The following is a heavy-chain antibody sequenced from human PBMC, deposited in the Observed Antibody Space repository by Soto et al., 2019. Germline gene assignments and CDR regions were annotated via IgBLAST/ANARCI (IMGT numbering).Heavy chain of an antibody. CDR2: MNPNSGNT. D-gene: IGHD7-27*01. CDR3: ARTISMIFGFRMASKWGFNY. Sequence: ASVKVSCKASGYTFTSYDINWVRQATGQVLEWMGWMNPNSGNTGYAQKFQGRVTMTRNTSISTAYMELSSLRSEDTAVYYCARTISMIFGFRMASKWGFNYCGQRTLVTVSP. V-gene: IGHV1-8*01. J-gene: IGHJ4*02. CDR1: GYTFTSYD.